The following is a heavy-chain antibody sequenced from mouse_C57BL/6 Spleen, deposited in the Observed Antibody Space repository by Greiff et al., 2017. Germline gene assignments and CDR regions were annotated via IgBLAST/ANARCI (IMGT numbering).Heavy chain of an antibody. D-gene: IGHD1-1*01. CDR1: GFNIKNTY. V-gene: IGHV14-3*01. CDR3: SITTVVAEGYWYFDV. J-gene: IGHJ1*03. Sequence: EVKLQESVAELVRPGASVKLSCTASGFNIKNTYMHWVKQRPEQGLEWIGRIDPANGNTKYAPKFQGKSTITADTSSNTAYLQLSSLTSEDTAIYYCSITTVVAEGYWYFDVWGTGTTVTVSS. CDR2: IDPANGNT.